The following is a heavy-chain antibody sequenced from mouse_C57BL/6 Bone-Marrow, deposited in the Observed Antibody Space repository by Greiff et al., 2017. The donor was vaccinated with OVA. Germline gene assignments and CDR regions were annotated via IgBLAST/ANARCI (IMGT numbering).Heavy chain of an antibody. J-gene: IGHJ4*01. CDR3: ARSYDGSYYYAMDY. CDR2: IYPGSGNT. D-gene: IGHD2-3*01. CDR1: GYSFTSYY. Sequence: QVQLQQSGPELVKPGASVKISCKASGYSFTSYYIHWVKQRPGQGLEWIGWIYPGSGNTKYNEKFKGKATLTADTSSSTAYMQLSSLTSEDSAVYYCARSYDGSYYYAMDYWGQGTSVTVSS. V-gene: IGHV1-66*01.